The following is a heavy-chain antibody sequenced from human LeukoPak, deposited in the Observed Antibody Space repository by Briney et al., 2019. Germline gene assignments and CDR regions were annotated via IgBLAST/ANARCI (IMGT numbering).Heavy chain of an antibody. J-gene: IGHJ4*02. V-gene: IGHV3-7*04. CDR1: GFTFSNYW. CDR2: IKEDGSQK. Sequence: GGSLRLSCAASGFTFSNYWMSWVRQAPGKGLEWVANIKEDGSQKNYVDSVRGRFTISRDNAENSPYLQMNSLRAEDTAVYYCARHSGSYYFDYWGQGTLVTVSS. D-gene: IGHD1-26*01. CDR3: ARHSGSYYFDY.